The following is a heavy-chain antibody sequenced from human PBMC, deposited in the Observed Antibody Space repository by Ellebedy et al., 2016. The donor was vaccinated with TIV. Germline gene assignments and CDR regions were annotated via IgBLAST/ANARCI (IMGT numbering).Heavy chain of an antibody. V-gene: IGHV3-48*02. CDR3: ARDTVY. Sequence: GESLKISCAASGFTFSSYAMSWVRQAPGKGLEWVSYISSSSSTIYYADSVKGRFTISRDNAKNSLYLQMNSLRDEDTAVYYCARDTVYWGQGTLVLVSS. J-gene: IGHJ4*02. CDR1: GFTFSSYA. CDR2: ISSSSSTI. D-gene: IGHD4-17*01.